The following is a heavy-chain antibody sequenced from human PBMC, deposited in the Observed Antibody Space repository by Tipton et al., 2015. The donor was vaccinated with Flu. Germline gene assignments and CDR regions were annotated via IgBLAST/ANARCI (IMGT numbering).Heavy chain of an antibody. J-gene: IGHJ4*02. CDR3: ARVAEYGDTGYFDY. D-gene: IGHD4-17*01. Sequence: SLRLSCAASGFTFSSYWMSWVRQAPGKGLEWVANIKQDGSEKYYVDSVKGRFTISRDNAKNSLYLQMNSLRAEDTAVYYCARVAEYGDTGYFDYWGQGTLATVSS. CDR2: IKQDGSEK. CDR1: GFTFSSYW. V-gene: IGHV3-7*01.